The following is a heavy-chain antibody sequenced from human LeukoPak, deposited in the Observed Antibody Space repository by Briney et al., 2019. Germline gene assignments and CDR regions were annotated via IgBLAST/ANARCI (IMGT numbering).Heavy chain of an antibody. D-gene: IGHD2-8*02. V-gene: IGHV3-30*02. CDR3: AKDRNNLVASPLDY. CDR2: IRYDGGSK. CDR1: GFTFSSYD. Sequence: TGGSLRLSCAASGFTFSSYDMHWVRQAPGKGLEWVAFIRYDGGSKNSADSVKGRFTISRDNSKNTLYLQMNSLRAEDTALYYCAKDRNNLVASPLDYWGQGTLVTVSS. J-gene: IGHJ4*02.